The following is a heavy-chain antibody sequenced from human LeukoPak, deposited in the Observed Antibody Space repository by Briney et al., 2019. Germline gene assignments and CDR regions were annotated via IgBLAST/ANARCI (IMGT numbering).Heavy chain of an antibody. CDR1: GGSFSGYY. J-gene: IGHJ4*02. Sequence: PSETLSLTCAVYGGSFSGYYWSWIRQLPGKGLEWIGEIKHSGSTNYNPSLKSRVTISVDTSKNQFSLKLSSVTAADTAVYYCAGGFWSGYYFGTDWGQGTLVTVSS. D-gene: IGHD3-3*01. V-gene: IGHV4-34*01. CDR3: AGGFWSGYYFGTD. CDR2: IKHSGST.